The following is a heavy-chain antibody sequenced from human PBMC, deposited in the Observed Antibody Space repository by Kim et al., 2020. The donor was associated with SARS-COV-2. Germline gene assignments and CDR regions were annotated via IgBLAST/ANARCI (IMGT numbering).Heavy chain of an antibody. J-gene: IGHJ4*02. V-gene: IGHV7-4-1*02. Sequence: YAQAFTGRFVFSVDTSVSTTYLQISSLKADDTALYYCARVIWGNYRYTDSWGQGTLVTVSS. CDR3: ARVIWGNYRYTDS. D-gene: IGHD3-16*02.